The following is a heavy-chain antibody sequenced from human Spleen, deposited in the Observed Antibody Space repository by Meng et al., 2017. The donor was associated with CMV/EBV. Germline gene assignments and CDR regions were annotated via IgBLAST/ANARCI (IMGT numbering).Heavy chain of an antibody. CDR2: IYSAGRT. Sequence: GSLRLSCNVSGGYSIRSSSYFWGWIRQPPGKGLEWVGHIYSAGRTYYNSSLKTRVTISLDTSKHQFSLTLSSVTAADTAVYFCGLYSDLWAAHYALGHWGQGTLVTVSA. CDR1: GGYSIRSSSYF. V-gene: IGHV4-39*07. J-gene: IGHJ4*02. CDR3: GLYSDLWAAHYALGH. D-gene: IGHD3-3*01.